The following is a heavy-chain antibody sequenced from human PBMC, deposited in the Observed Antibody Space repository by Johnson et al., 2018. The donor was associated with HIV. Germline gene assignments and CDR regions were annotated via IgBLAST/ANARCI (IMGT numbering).Heavy chain of an antibody. CDR1: GFTLSHYG. CDR2: ISYDGSNE. J-gene: IGHJ3*02. D-gene: IGHD6-13*01. Sequence: QMQLVESGGGVVQPGRSLRLSCAASGFTLSHYGMHWVRQAPGKGLEWVALISYDGSNEYYADSVKGRFTISRDNSKNTLYLQMSSLRAEDTAVYSCAKDREAWYISRWSPTDAFDIWGQGTMVTVSS. CDR3: AKDREAWYISRWSPTDAFDI. V-gene: IGHV3-30*18.